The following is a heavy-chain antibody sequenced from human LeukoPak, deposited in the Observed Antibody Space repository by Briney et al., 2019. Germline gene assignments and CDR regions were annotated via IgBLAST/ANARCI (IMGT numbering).Heavy chain of an antibody. CDR1: GYTFTSYY. Sequence: ASVKVSCKASGYTFTSYYMHWVRQAPGQGLEWMGIINPSGGSTRYAQKFQGRVTMTRDTSTSTVYMELSNLRSEDTAVYYCARNPVTTKYFDYWGQGTLVTVSS. D-gene: IGHD4-17*01. J-gene: IGHJ4*02. CDR3: ARNPVTTKYFDY. CDR2: INPSGGST. V-gene: IGHV1-46*01.